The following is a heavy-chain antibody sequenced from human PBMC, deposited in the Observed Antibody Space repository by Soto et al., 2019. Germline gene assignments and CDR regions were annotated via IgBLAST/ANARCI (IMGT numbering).Heavy chain of an antibody. CDR1: GYTFTSYY. Sequence: ASGKVWCEASGYTFTSYYIYWVRGATGQGLEWMGWMNPNTGNSAYAQKFQGRVTVTSDTSINTVHMELSSLRSEDTAVYYCARRAETNGWNGFGADKYYFDFWGQGTLVTVSS. CDR2: MNPNTGNS. V-gene: IGHV1-8*01. J-gene: IGHJ4*02. D-gene: IGHD1-1*01. CDR3: ARRAETNGWNGFGADKYYFDF.